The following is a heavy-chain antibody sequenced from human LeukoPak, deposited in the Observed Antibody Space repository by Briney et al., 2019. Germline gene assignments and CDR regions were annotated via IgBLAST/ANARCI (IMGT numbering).Heavy chain of an antibody. CDR1: GFTFSSYS. V-gene: IGHV3-21*04. J-gene: IGHJ3*02. CDR3: ARELREHGVFDI. D-gene: IGHD1-26*01. Sequence: GGSLRLSCAASGFTFSSYSMNWVRQAPGKGLEWVSSISTSSIYIYYADSVKGRFSISRDNSKNTVYLQMNSLRAEDTAVYYCARELREHGVFDIWGQGTMVTVSS. CDR2: ISTSSIYI.